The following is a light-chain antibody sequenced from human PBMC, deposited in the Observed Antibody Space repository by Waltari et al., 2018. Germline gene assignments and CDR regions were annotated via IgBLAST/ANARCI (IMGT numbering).Light chain of an antibody. Sequence: SYELTQPPSVSVSPGQTARITCSGDALPKQYVHWYQQKPGQAPVMLIYKDNERPSGIPERCSGSSAGTTVTLTISEVQAEDEAYYYCQSADTTSVMFGGGTKVPVL. CDR3: QSADTTSVM. CDR1: ALPKQY. CDR2: KDN. V-gene: IGLV3-25*03. J-gene: IGLJ3*02.